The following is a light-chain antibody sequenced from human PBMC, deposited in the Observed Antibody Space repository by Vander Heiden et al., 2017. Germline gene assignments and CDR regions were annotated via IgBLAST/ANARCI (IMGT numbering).Light chain of an antibody. J-gene: IGKJ3*01. CDR3: QQSYSTPRT. CDR2: AAS. CDR1: QSISTY. V-gene: IGKV1-39*01. Sequence: IPITQSPSPLSASVGDRITIACRASQSISTYLNWYQQKPGRAPKLLLYAASSLQSGVPSRFSGSGSGTDFTLTISSLQPEDFATYYCQQSYSTPRTFGPGTRVDIK.